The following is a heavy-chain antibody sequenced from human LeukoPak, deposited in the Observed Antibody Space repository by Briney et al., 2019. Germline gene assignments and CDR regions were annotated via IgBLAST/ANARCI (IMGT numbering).Heavy chain of an antibody. Sequence: ASVKVSCKASGYTFTGYYMHWVRQAPGQGLEWMGWINPNSGGTNYAQKLQGRVTMTTDTSTSTAYMELRSLRSDDTAVYYCARLIVVVVAATPRDYYYYYYMDVWGKGTTVTISS. D-gene: IGHD2-15*01. V-gene: IGHV1-2*02. CDR2: INPNSGGT. CDR1: GYTFTGYY. CDR3: ARLIVVVVAATPRDYYYYYYMDV. J-gene: IGHJ6*03.